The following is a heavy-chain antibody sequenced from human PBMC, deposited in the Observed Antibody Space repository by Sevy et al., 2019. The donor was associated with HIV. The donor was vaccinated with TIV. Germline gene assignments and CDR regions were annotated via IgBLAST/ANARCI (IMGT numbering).Heavy chain of an antibody. Sequence: GGSLRLSCAASGFTFSSAWMSWVRQAPGKGLEWVGRIKSEIDGGAIDNAAPEKRRFSISREESKNTVYLKMNSLKTDDTADYYGITDPGYRGYDEEVINDYYYGMDVWGQGTTVTVSS. CDR3: ITDPGYRGYDEEVINDYYYGMDV. J-gene: IGHJ6*02. CDR2: IKSEIDGGAI. V-gene: IGHV3-15*01. D-gene: IGHD5-12*01. CDR1: GFTFSSAW.